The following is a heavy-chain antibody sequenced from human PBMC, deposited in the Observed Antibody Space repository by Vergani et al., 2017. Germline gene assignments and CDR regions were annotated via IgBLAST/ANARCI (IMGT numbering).Heavy chain of an antibody. V-gene: IGHV3-23*01. CDR2: ISGSGGST. CDR3: AKDSSGWTDYYYYYMDV. Sequence: EVQLLESGGSLKQPGGSVRLSCAASGFTFSSYAMSWVRQAPGKGLEWVSAISGSGGSTYYADSVKGRFAISRDNSKNTLYLQMNSLRAEDTAVYYCAKDSSGWTDYYYYYMDVWGKGTTVTVSS. D-gene: IGHD6-19*01. CDR1: GFTFSSYA. J-gene: IGHJ6*03.